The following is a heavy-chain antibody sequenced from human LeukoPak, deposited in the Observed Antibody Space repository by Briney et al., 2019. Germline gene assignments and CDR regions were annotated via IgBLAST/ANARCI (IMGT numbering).Heavy chain of an antibody. V-gene: IGHV4-59*01. D-gene: IGHD3-22*01. CDR1: GGSISSYY. J-gene: IGHJ3*02. CDR2: IYYSGST. Sequence: SETLSLTCTVSGGSISSYYWSWIRQPPGKGLEWIGYIYYSGSTNYNPSLKSRVTISADTSKNQFSLKLSSVTAADTAVYYCARAGYYYDSSGYNYDAFDIWGQGTMVTVSS. CDR3: ARAGYYYDSSGYNYDAFDI.